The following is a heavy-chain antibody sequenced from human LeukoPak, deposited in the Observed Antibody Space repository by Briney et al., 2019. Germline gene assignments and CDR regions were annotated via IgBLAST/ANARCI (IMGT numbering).Heavy chain of an antibody. J-gene: IGHJ4*02. Sequence: GGSLRLSCVVSGFTVSTNYMSWVRQAPGKGLEWVSLIYSGGSTYYADSVKGRFTISRDNTKNTLYLQMNSLRAEDTAVYYCARRAGGYSHPYDYWGQGTLVTVSS. D-gene: IGHD4-23*01. CDR3: ARRAGGYSHPYDY. CDR1: GFTVSTNY. CDR2: IYSGGST. V-gene: IGHV3-53*01.